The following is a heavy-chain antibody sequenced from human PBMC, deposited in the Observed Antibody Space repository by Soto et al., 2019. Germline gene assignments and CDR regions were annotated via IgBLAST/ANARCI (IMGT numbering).Heavy chain of an antibody. D-gene: IGHD2-2*01. V-gene: IGHV1-69*02. J-gene: IGHJ4*02. CDR1: GGTFSSYT. Sequence: QVQLVQSGAEVKKPGSSVKVSCKASGGTFSSYTISWVRQAPGQGLEWMGRIIPILGIANYAQKFQGRVTITAAKSRSTAYMERSSLRSEDTAAYYCATVPATATRAHFDSWGQGTLVTFSP. CDR2: IIPILGIA. CDR3: ATVPATATRAHFDS.